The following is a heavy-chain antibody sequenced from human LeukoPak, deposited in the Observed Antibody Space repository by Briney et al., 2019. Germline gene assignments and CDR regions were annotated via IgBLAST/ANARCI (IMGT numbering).Heavy chain of an antibody. V-gene: IGHV1-2*02. CDR1: GYTFTGYY. CDR2: INPNSGGT. J-gene: IGHJ4*02. CDR3: ARDRSFGVVTLAYY. Sequence: ASVKVSCKASGYTFTGYYMHWVRQAPGQGLEWMGWINPNSGGTNYAQKFQGRVTMTRDTSISTAYMELSRLGSDDTAVYYCARDRSFGVVTLAYYWGQGTLVTVSS. D-gene: IGHD3-3*01.